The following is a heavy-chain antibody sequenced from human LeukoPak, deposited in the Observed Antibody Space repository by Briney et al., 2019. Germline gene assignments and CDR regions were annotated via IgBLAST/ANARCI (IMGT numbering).Heavy chain of an antibody. Sequence: PSETLSLTCTVSGGSISSYYWSWIRQPPGKGLEWIGEINHSGSTNYNPSLKSRVTISVDTSKYQFSLKLSSVTAADTAVYYCARLTAPRTYYYYMDVWGKGTTVTVSS. J-gene: IGHJ6*03. CDR2: INHSGST. CDR3: ARLTAPRTYYYYMDV. V-gene: IGHV4-34*01. CDR1: GGSISSYY. D-gene: IGHD5-18*01.